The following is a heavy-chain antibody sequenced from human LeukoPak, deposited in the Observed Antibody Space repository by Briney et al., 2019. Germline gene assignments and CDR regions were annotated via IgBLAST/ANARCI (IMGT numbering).Heavy chain of an antibody. V-gene: IGHV3-48*03. D-gene: IGHD5-24*01. CDR3: ARDPPGSLGYSPFDL. CDR1: GFNFSYYE. Sequence: PGGSLRLSCAASGFNFSYYEMNWVRQAPGKGLEWVSFISNTGNHIYDADSVKGRFTISRDNARNSLYLQMNSLRAEDTALYYCARDPPGSLGYSPFDLWGQGTPVTVSS. J-gene: IGHJ4*02. CDR2: ISNTGNHI.